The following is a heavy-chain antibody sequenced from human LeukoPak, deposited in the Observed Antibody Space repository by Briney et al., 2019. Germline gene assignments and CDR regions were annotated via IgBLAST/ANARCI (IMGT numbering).Heavy chain of an antibody. CDR1: GGSISSSSYY. CDR3: ARSWTIKRDDSGSHTFDY. V-gene: IGHV4-39*01. Sequence: SETLSLTCTVSGGSISSSSYYWGWIRQPPGKGLEWIGSIYYSGSTYYNPSLKSRVTISVDTSKNQFSLKLSSVTAADTAVYYCARSWTIKRDDSGSHTFDYWGQGTLVTVSS. D-gene: IGHD3-10*01. J-gene: IGHJ4*02. CDR2: IYYSGST.